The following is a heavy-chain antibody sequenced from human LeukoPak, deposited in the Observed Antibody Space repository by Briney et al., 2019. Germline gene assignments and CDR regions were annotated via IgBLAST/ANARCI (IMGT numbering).Heavy chain of an antibody. CDR1: GFTFSNYA. Sequence: PGGSLRLSCTASGFTFSNYAMHWVRQAPGKGLQWVAFIRSDGNNKYYADSVNGRFTISRDNAKNSLYLQMNSLRAEDTAVYYCAELGITMIGGVWGKGTTVTVSS. V-gene: IGHV3-30*02. CDR3: AELGITMIGGV. J-gene: IGHJ6*04. CDR2: IRSDGNNK. D-gene: IGHD3-10*02.